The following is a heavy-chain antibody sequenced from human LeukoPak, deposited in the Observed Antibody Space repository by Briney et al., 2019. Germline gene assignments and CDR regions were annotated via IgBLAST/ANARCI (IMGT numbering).Heavy chain of an antibody. CDR3: ARGLTMVRGVSMVYFDY. Sequence: ASVKVSCKASGYTFTSYGISWVRQAPGQGLEWMGWISAYNGNTNYAQKLQGRVTMTTDTSTSTAYMELRSLRSNDTAVYYCARGLTMVRGVSMVYFDYWGQGTLVTVSS. V-gene: IGHV1-18*01. CDR1: GYTFTSYG. D-gene: IGHD3-10*01. CDR2: ISAYNGNT. J-gene: IGHJ4*02.